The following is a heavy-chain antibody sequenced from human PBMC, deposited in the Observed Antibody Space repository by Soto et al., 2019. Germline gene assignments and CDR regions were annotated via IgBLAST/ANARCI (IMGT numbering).Heavy chain of an antibody. CDR3: ASRDPYGDYAHAFDV. V-gene: IGHV4-4*02. D-gene: IGHD4-17*01. CDR2: IFQRGST. CDR1: GGSINSDRW. Sequence: QVQLQESGPGLVKPSGTLSLTCAVSGGSINSDRWWNWVRQPPGKGLEWIGDIFQRGSTDYNPSLKSRVTILVDQLKYQVSLRLTSVTAADTAVYYWASRDPYGDYAHAFDVWGRGTMVSVSS. J-gene: IGHJ3*01.